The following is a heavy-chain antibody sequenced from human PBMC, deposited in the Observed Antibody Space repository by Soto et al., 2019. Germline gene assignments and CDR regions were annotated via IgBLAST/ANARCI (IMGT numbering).Heavy chain of an antibody. CDR2: IIPIFGTA. J-gene: IGHJ6*02. D-gene: IGHD3-3*01. CDR1: GGTFSSYA. CDR3: ARGVVINYYYYYYGMDV. Sequence: SVKVSCKASGGTFSSYAISWVRQAPGQGLEWMGGIIPIFGTANYAQKFQGRVTITADESTSTAYMELSSLRSEDTAVYYCARGVVINYYYYYYGMDVWGQGTTVTVSS. V-gene: IGHV1-69*13.